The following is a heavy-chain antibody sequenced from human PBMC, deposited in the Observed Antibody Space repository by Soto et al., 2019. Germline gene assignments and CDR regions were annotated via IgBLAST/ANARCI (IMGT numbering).Heavy chain of an antibody. CDR1: GFIFSSYA. Sequence: GGSLRLSCAASGFIFSSYAMHRVRQAPGKGLEWVAVISYDGSNKYYADSVKGRFTISRHTSKNALYLQMNSLRGEDTAVYYCARDTAIFFAGYDSSGSNYYYGMDVWGQGTTVTVSS. CDR3: ARDTAIFFAGYDSSGSNYYYGMDV. V-gene: IGHV3-30-3*01. D-gene: IGHD3-22*01. J-gene: IGHJ6*02. CDR2: ISYDGSNK.